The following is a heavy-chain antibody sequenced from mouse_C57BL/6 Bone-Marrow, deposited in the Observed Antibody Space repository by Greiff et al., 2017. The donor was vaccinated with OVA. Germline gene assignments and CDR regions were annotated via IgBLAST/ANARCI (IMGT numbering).Heavy chain of an antibody. J-gene: IGHJ2*01. CDR3: ARHEGY. V-gene: IGHV5-6*01. CDR1: GFTFSSYG. Sequence: EVNVVESGGDLVKPGGSLKLSCAASGFTFSSYGMSWVRQTPDKRLEWVATISSGGSYTYYPDSVKGRFTISRDNAKNTRYLQMSSLKSEDTAMYYCARHEGYWGQGTTLTVSS. CDR2: ISSGGSYT.